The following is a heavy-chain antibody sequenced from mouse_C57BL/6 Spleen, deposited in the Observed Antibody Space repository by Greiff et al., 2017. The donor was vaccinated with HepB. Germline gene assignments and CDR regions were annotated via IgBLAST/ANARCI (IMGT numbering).Heavy chain of an antibody. V-gene: IGHV1-64*01. J-gene: IGHJ2*01. Sequence: QVQLQQPGAELVKPGASVKLSCKASGYTFTSYWMHWVKQRPGQGLEWIGMIHPNSGSTNYNEKFKSKATLTVDKSSSTAYMQLSSLTSEDSAVYYCARGEIYDGYFLDYWGQGTTLTVSS. CDR1: GYTFTSYW. D-gene: IGHD2-3*01. CDR2: IHPNSGST. CDR3: ARGEIYDGYFLDY.